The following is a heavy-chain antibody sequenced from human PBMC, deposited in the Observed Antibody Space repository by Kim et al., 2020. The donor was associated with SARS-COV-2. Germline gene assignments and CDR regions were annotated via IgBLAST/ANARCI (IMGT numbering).Heavy chain of an antibody. CDR3: AKDGAMITFGGVIAPYYFDY. J-gene: IGHJ4*02. V-gene: IGHV3-23*01. D-gene: IGHD3-16*02. Sequence: RFTISRDNSKNTLYLQMNSLRAEDTAVYYCAKDGAMITFGGVIAPYYFDYWGQGTLVTVSS.